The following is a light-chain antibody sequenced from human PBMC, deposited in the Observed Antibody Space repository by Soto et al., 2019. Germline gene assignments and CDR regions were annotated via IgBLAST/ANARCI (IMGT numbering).Light chain of an antibody. CDR2: GAS. CDR3: RQYGRSLEFA. J-gene: IGKJ4*01. V-gene: IGKV3-20*01. Sequence: VLTQSPRTLSLSPGERAPLSRRPIQTVSSNFLASYQEKPGQGPRLLIYGASTTATGIPDRFSGGGSGTDFTLTISRLDPEDFAVYYCRQYGRSLEFAVGGGTKVDIK. CDR1: QTVSSNF.